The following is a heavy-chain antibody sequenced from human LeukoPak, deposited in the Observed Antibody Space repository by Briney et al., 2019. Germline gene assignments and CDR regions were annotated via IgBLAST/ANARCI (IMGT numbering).Heavy chain of an antibody. V-gene: IGHV1-2*02. D-gene: IGHD2-8*01. J-gene: IGHJ6*03. CDR2: NNPNSGGT. Sequence: GASVKVSCKASGYTFTGYYMHWVRQAPGQGLEWMGWNNPNSGGTNYAQKFQGRVTMTRDTSISTAYMELSRLRSDDTAVYYCASSYCTNGVCAYYYYYMDVWGKGTTVTVSS. CDR1: GYTFTGYY. CDR3: ASSYCTNGVCAYYYYYMDV.